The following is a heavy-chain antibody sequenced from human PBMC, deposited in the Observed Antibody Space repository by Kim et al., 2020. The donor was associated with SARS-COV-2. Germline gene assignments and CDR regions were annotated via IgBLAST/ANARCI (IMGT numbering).Heavy chain of an antibody. D-gene: IGHD4-17*01. CDR3: ARLLPYGDYFDY. Sequence: TSYADSVKGRFTISSDNSKNTQYLQMNSLRAEDTAVYYCARLLPYGDYFDYWGQGTLVTVSS. CDR2: T. V-gene: IGHV3-53*01. J-gene: IGHJ4*02.